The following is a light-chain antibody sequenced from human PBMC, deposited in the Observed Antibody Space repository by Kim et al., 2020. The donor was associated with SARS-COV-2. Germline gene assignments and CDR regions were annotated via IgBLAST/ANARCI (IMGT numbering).Light chain of an antibody. J-gene: IGKJ2*01. CDR1: QSVSSN. CDR3: QQYNYWPPYT. V-gene: IGKV3-15*01. CDR2: GAS. Sequence: VSPGEPPTLACRASQSVSSNLAWYQQKPCQAPRLLIYGASTMATGIPARFSGSGSGTEFTLTISSLQSEDFAVYYCQQYNYWPPYTFGQGTKLEI.